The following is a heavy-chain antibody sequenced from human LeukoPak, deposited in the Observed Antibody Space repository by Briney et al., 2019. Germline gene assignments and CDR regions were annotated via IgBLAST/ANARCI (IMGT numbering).Heavy chain of an antibody. D-gene: IGHD3-16*01. J-gene: IGHJ4*02. CDR2: ISAYSGNT. CDR1: GYTFTTYG. CDR3: ARGPYTAHVGGAYRDVYFFDH. Sequence: ASVKVSCKASGYTFTTYGISWVRQAPGEDLKWMGWISAYSGNTDSAQNFQGRVTMTTDTSTSTAYMELRSLRSDDTAVYYCARGPYTAHVGGAYRDVYFFDHWGQGTLVTVSS. V-gene: IGHV1-18*01.